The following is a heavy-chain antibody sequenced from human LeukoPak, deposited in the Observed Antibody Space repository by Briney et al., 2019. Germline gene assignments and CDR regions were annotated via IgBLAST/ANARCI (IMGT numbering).Heavy chain of an antibody. CDR1: GGTFSSYA. J-gene: IGHJ6*02. Sequence: SEKVSCKASGGTFSSYAISWVRQAPGQGREWVGRVIPIFGVANYAQKFQGRVTITADKSTSTAYMELSSLRSEDTAVYYCASGDSGYSYGYSYYYYGMDVWGQGTTVTVSS. CDR2: VIPIFGVA. CDR3: ASGDSGYSYGYSYYYYGMDV. D-gene: IGHD5-18*01. V-gene: IGHV1-69*04.